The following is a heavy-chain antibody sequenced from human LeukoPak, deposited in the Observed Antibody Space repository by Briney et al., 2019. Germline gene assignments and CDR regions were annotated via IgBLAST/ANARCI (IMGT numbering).Heavy chain of an antibody. CDR2: IHTTGGT. Sequence: SETLSLTCTVSGDSISSLYWSWIRQSAGKGLEWIGRIHTTGGTKYNPSLISRVTMSVDTSKNQFSLRLSSVTAADTALYYCARGSPGVGASYWFDYSGQGNVITVSS. V-gene: IGHV4-4*07. CDR3: ARGSPGVGASYWFDY. J-gene: IGHJ4*02. CDR1: GDSISSLY. D-gene: IGHD1-26*01.